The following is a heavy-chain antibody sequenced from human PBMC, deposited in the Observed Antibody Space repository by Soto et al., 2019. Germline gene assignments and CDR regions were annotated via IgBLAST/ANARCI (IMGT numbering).Heavy chain of an antibody. CDR3: AGGIAARPLGY. Sequence: LSLTCAVSGGSISSGGYSWSWIRQPPGKGLEWIGYIYHSGSTYYSPSLKSRVTISVDRSKNQFSLKLSSVTAADTAVYYCAGGIAARPLGYWGQGTLVTVSS. J-gene: IGHJ4*02. CDR1: GGSISSGGYS. D-gene: IGHD6-6*01. CDR2: IYHSGST. V-gene: IGHV4-30-2*01.